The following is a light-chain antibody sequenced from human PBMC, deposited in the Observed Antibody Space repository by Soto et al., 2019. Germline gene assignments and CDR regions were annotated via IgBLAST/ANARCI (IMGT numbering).Light chain of an antibody. Sequence: QSGLTQPRSVSGSPGQSVTISCTGTSGDVGAYDRVSWYQHHPTKAPKLIIYDVTNRPSGVPDRFSGSKSGSTASLIISGLQAEDEADYYCCSHAGGTSWVFGGGTKLTVL. J-gene: IGLJ3*02. V-gene: IGLV2-11*01. CDR1: SGDVGAYDR. CDR3: CSHAGGTSWV. CDR2: DVT.